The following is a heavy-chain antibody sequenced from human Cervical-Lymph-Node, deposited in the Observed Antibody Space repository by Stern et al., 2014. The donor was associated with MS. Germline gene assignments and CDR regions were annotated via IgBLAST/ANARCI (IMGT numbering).Heavy chain of an antibody. V-gene: IGHV7-4-1*02. CDR3: ARGAVGFRY. J-gene: IGHJ4*02. CDR2: INTNTGNP. CDR1: GYNFINYP. D-gene: IGHD1-26*01. Sequence: VQLVESGSELKKPGASIRISCKSSGYNFINYPINWVRQAPGQGLEWMGWINTNTGNPAYAQGFTGRFVLSLDASVNTTYLQISSLKAEDTAVYFCARGAVGFRYWGQGTLVTVSS.